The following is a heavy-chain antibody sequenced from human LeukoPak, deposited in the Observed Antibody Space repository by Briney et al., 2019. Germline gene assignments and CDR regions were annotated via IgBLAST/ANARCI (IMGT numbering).Heavy chain of an antibody. V-gene: IGHV3-48*01. CDR2: ISSSSSST. D-gene: IGHD6-13*01. Sequence: GGSLRLSCAASGFTFSSYSMNWVRQAPGKGLEWVSDISSSSSSTYYADSVKGRFTISRDNAKNSLYLQMNSLRAEDTALYYCAYWAGTAAGFNGPFDYWGQGTLVTVSS. J-gene: IGHJ4*02. CDR1: GFTFSSYS. CDR3: AYWAGTAAGFNGPFDY.